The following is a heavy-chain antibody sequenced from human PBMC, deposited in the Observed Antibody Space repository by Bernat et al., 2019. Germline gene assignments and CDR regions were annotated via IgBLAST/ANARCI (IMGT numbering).Heavy chain of an antibody. CDR1: GFTFFCYA. CDR3: ARDQYSSSPDY. J-gene: IGHJ4*02. V-gene: IGHV3-30*01. Sequence: SSLRLFFFASGFTFFCYAMNWVRQAPGKGRVFFSFISSDGSNKLYADSVKGRFTISRDNSKKTLYLQINILRTEDTALYYCARDQYSSSPDYWGQGTLVTVSS. D-gene: IGHD6-13*01. CDR2: ISSDGSNK.